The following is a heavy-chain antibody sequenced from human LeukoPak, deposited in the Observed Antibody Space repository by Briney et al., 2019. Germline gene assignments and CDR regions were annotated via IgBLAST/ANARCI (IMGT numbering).Heavy chain of an antibody. CDR3: ARRNFDPSGSASLDY. J-gene: IGHJ4*02. CDR1: GYSFTNYW. V-gene: IGHV5-51*01. D-gene: IGHD3-22*01. Sequence: GESLKISCQGSGYSFTNYWIAWVRQMPGKGLEWMGVVYPADSDTRYSPSFQGQVSISADKSMNTAYLQWSVLKASDAAMYYCARRNFDPSGSASLDYWGQGTLVTVSS. CDR2: VYPADSDT.